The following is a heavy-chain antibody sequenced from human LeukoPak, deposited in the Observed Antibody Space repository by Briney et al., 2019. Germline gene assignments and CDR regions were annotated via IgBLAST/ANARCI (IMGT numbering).Heavy chain of an antibody. J-gene: IGHJ4*02. Sequence: PGGSLRLSCVASGFTFGTYSMNWVRQAPGKGLEWVSGISGSGGVTYYSDSAKGRFTISRDNSKNTLYLQMNSLRAEDTAMYYCARSNVGSMAPDYWGQGTLVTVSS. D-gene: IGHD5-24*01. CDR2: ISGSGGVT. CDR1: GFTFGTYS. V-gene: IGHV3-23*01. CDR3: ARSNVGSMAPDY.